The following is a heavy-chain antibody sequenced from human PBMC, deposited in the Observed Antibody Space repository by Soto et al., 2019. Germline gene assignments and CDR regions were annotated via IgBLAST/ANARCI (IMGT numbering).Heavy chain of an antibody. CDR1: GYSISSSNW. D-gene: IGHD1-26*01. V-gene: IGHV4-28*01. Sequence: QVQLQGSGPGLVKPSDTLSLTCAVSGYSISSSNWWGWIRQPPGKGLEWIGYIYYSGSTYYNPSLKSRVTMSVDTSKNQFSLKLSSVTAVDTAVYYCAAGGIVGATTADYWGQGTLVTVSS. J-gene: IGHJ4*02. CDR2: IYYSGST. CDR3: AAGGIVGATTADY.